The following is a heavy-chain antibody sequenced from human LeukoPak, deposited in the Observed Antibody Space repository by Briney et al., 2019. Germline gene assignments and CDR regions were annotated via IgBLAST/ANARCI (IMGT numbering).Heavy chain of an antibody. CDR2: IYTSGST. D-gene: IGHD3-9*01. V-gene: IGHV4-4*07. J-gene: IGHJ4*02. Sequence: PSETLSLTCTVSGVSISSYYWSWIRQPAGKGLEWIGRIYTSGSTNYNPSLKSRVTMSVDTSKNQFSLKLSSVTAADTAVYYCARGGSVYDILDPIDCWGQGTLVTVSS. CDR1: GVSISSYY. CDR3: ARGGSVYDILDPIDC.